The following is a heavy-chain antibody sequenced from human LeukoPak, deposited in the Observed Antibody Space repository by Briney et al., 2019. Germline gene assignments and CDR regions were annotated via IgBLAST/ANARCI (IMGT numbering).Heavy chain of an antibody. CDR3: ARDLPPYYGDYGGFGLTN. D-gene: IGHD4-17*01. Sequence: GGSLRLSCAASGFTVSSNYMSWVRQAPGKGLEWVSVIYSGGSTYYADSVKGRFTISRDNSKNTLYLQMNSLRAEDTAVYYCARDLPPYYGDYGGFGLTNWGQGTLVTVSS. CDR1: GFTVSSNY. V-gene: IGHV3-53*01. CDR2: IYSGGST. J-gene: IGHJ4*02.